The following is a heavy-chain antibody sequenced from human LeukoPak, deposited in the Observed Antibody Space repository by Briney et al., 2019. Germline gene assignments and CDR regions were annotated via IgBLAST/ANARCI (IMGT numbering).Heavy chain of an antibody. CDR3: ARGPIYDILTGYYISYFDY. D-gene: IGHD3-9*01. J-gene: IGHJ4*02. CDR1: GFTFSDYY. V-gene: IGHV3-11*06. CDR2: ISSSSSYT. Sequence: GGSLRLSCAASGFTFSDYYMSWIRQAPGKGLEWVSYISSSSSYTNYADSVKGRFTISRDNAENSLYLQMNSLRAEDTAVYYCARGPIYDILTGYYISYFDYWGQGTLVTVSS.